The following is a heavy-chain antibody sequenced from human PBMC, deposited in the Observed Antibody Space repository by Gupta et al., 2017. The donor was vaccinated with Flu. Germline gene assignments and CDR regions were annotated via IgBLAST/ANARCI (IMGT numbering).Heavy chain of an antibody. CDR2: IYYSGST. V-gene: IGHV4-39*01. CDR3: ARQVGSFGVVIMRHFDY. J-gene: IGHJ4*02. Sequence: PGKGLEWIGSIYYSGSTYYNPSLKSRVTISVDTPKNQFSLKLSSVTAADTAVYYCARQVGSFGVVIMRHFDYWGQGTLVTVSS. D-gene: IGHD3-3*01.